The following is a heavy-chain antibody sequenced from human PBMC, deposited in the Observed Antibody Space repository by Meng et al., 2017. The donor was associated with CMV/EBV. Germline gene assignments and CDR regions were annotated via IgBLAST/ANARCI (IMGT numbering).Heavy chain of an antibody. Sequence: ESLRLSCTVSGGSISSSSYYWGWIRQPPGKGLEWIGSIYYSGSTYYNPSLKSRVTISVDTSKNQFSLKLSSVTAADTAVYYCARLGQYRYFQHWGQGTLVTVSS. D-gene: IGHD3-16*01. CDR3: ARLGQYRYFQH. J-gene: IGHJ1*01. CDR2: IYYSGST. V-gene: IGHV4-39*01. CDR1: GGSISSSSYY.